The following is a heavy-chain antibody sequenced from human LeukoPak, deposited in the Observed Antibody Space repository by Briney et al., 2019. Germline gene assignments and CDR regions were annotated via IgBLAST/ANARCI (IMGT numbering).Heavy chain of an antibody. V-gene: IGHV4-4*09. CDR1: GGSISSYY. J-gene: IGHJ4*02. D-gene: IGHD2-2*01. Sequence: SETLSLTCTVSGGSISSYYWSWIRQPPGKGLEWIGYIYTSGSTSYNPSLKSRVTISVDTSKNQFSLKLSSVTAADTAVYYCARYLPAAKAERFDYWGQGTLVTVSS. CDR3: ARYLPAAKAERFDY. CDR2: IYTSGST.